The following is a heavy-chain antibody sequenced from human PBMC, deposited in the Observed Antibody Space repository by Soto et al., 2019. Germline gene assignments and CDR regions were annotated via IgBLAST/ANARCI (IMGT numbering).Heavy chain of an antibody. CDR1: GGSISSYY. V-gene: IGHV4-59*01. CDR2: IYYSGST. CDR3: ARARDYDRSAAFDL. Sequence: QVQLQESGPGLVKPSETLSLTCTVSGGSISSYYWSWIRQPPGKGLEWIGYIYYSGSTNYNPYLKSRVTISVDTSKNQFSLKLSSVTAADTAVYYCARARDYDRSAAFDLWGQGTMVTVSS. D-gene: IGHD3-9*01. J-gene: IGHJ3*01.